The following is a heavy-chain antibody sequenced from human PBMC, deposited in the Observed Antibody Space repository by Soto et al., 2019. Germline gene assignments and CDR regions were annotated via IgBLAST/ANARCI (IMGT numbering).Heavy chain of an antibody. Sequence: PSETLSLTCTVSGGSISSRGYYWGWIRQPPGKGLEWIGTIYYSGSTYYNPSLKSRVTISVDTSKNQFSLKLSSVTAADTAVYYCARQYYYGSGSYLYYFDYWGQGTLVTVSS. CDR2: IYYSGST. D-gene: IGHD3-10*01. CDR3: ARQYYYGSGSYLYYFDY. CDR1: GGSISSRGYY. V-gene: IGHV4-39*01. J-gene: IGHJ4*02.